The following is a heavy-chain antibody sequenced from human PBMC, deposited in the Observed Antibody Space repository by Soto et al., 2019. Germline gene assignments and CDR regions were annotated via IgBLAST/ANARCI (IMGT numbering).Heavy chain of an antibody. CDR2: IHSDGSST. CDR1: GFTFSYYW. J-gene: IGHJ3*01. Sequence: EVQLVESGGGLVRPGGSLRLSCAASGFTFSYYWMHWVRQAPGKGLVWVARIHSDGSSTTYADFVKGRFIISRDNAGNTVNLQMTSVGVEDTAVYYCARGERGAFDLWGQRRVITVSS. CDR3: ARGERGAFDL. V-gene: IGHV3-74*01. D-gene: IGHD1-1*01.